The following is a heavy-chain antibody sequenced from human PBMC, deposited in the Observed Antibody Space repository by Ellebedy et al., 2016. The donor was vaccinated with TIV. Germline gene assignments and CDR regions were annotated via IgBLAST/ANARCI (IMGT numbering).Heavy chain of an antibody. V-gene: IGHV6-1*01. CDR2: TYYRSKWYN. CDR1: GDSVSSNSAA. D-gene: IGHD3-16*01. CDR3: ARLGDGWLTRRGYFDY. Sequence: SQTLSLTCXISGDSVSSNSAAWNWIRQSPSRGLEWLGRTYYRSKWYNDYAVSVKSRITINPDTSKNQFSLKLSSVTAADTAVYYCARLGDGWLTRRGYFDYWGQGTLVTVSS. J-gene: IGHJ4*02.